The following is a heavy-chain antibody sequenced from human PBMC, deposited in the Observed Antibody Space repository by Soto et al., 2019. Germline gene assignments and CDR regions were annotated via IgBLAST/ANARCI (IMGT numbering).Heavy chain of an antibody. D-gene: IGHD2-21*02. CDR3: ARERVVTARYFDY. CDR2: ISYDGSKK. J-gene: IGHJ4*02. CDR1: GFSFSRYA. V-gene: IGHV3-30-3*01. Sequence: PGGSLRLSCAASGFSFSRYAMHWVRQAPGKGLGWVAAISYDGSKKYNADPVKGRFTISRDNSKNTLYLQMKSLRPEDTAVYYCARERVVTARYFDYWGKGTLVTVSS.